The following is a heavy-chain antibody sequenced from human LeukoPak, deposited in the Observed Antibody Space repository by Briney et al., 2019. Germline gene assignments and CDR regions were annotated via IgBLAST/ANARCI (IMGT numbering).Heavy chain of an antibody. CDR2: IYHSGST. D-gene: IGHD4/OR15-4a*01. J-gene: IGHJ4*02. V-gene: IGHV4-4*02. CDR3: ARVGALLPFDY. CDR1: GGSISSSNW. Sequence: SETLSLTCAVSGGSISSSNWWSWVRQSPGKGREWIGEIYHSGSTNFNPSLKNRVTVLIDMSKNQFSLKLSSVTAADPAVYYCARVGALLPFDYWGQGTLVSVSS.